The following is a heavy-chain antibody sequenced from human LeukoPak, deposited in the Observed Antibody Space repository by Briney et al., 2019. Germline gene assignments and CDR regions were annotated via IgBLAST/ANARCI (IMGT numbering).Heavy chain of an antibody. V-gene: IGHV3-23*01. CDR3: ASPITMIVVPGSY. J-gene: IGHJ4*02. CDR2: ISGSGGST. Sequence: GGSLRLSCAASGFTFSSYGMSWVRQAPGKGLEWVSAISGSGGSTYYADSVKGRFTISRDNSKNTLYLQMNSLRAEDTAVYYCASPITMIVVPGSYWGQGTLVTVSS. D-gene: IGHD3-22*01. CDR1: GFTFSSYG.